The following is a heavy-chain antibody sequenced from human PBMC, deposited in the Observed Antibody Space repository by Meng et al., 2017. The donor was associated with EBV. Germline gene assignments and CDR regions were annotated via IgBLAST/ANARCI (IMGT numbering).Heavy chain of an antibody. D-gene: IGHD6-13*01. J-gene: IGHJ4*02. CDR2: IIPIFGTA. CDR3: ARAEIAAAGRLDY. CDR1: GGTFSSFA. Sequence: GQVVQAGAGVQKPGSTWKGSCKASGGTFSSFAISSVRQAPGQGLEWMGGIIPIFGTANYAQKFQGRVTITADKSTSTAYMELSSLRSEDMAVYYCARAEIAAAGRLDYWGQGTLVTVSS. V-gene: IGHV1-69*06.